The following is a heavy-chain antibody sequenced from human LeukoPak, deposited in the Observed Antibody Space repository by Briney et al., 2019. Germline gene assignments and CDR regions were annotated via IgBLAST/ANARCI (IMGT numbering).Heavy chain of an antibody. CDR3: ARSVPDYTRFDY. CDR1: GFTFSDYA. V-gene: IGHV3-23*05. CDR2: FKTKYNQV. D-gene: IGHD4-11*01. J-gene: IGHJ4*02. Sequence: PGGSLRLSCVASGFTFSDYAMNWVRQAPGKGLEWVSTFKTKYNQVYYAESVRGRFTISTDSSKNTVYLQMNSLRAEDTALYYCARSVPDYTRFDYWGQGALVTVSS.